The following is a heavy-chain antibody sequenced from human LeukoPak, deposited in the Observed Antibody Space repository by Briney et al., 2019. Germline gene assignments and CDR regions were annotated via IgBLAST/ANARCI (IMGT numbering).Heavy chain of an antibody. CDR1: GFTFSSYW. Sequence: GGSLRLSCAASGFTFSSYWMSWVRQAPGKGLEWVANIKQDGSERYYVDSVKGRFTISRGNAKNSLYLQMNSLRAEDTAVYYCARELPGYYMDVWGKGTTVTVSS. V-gene: IGHV3-7*01. CDR2: IKQDGSER. J-gene: IGHJ6*03. CDR3: ARELPGYYMDV. D-gene: IGHD2-15*01.